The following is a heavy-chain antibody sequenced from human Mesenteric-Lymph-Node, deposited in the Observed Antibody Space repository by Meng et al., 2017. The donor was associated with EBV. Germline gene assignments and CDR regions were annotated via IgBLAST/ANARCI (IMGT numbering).Heavy chain of an antibody. J-gene: IGHJ2*01. V-gene: IGHV6-1*01. CDR1: GDSVSSSSAA. Sequence: QVQLQQSGPGLVKPSXXLSLTXVISGDSVSSSSAAWTWIRQSPSRSLEWLGRTYYRSKWYNDYAVFVKSRITINPDTSKNQFSLQLNSVTPEDTAVYYCARGATSVFDLWGRGTLGTVSS. CDR3: ARGATSVFDL. CDR2: TYYRSKWYN.